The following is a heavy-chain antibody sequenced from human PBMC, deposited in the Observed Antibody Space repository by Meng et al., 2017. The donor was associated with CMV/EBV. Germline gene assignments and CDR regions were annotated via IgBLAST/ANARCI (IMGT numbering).Heavy chain of an antibody. V-gene: IGHV3-30*02. Sequence: GGSLRLSCAASGFTFSSYGMHWVRQAPGKGLEWVAFIRYDGSNKYYADSVKGRFTISRDNSKNTLYLQMNSLRAEDTAVYYCARGVVVPAAISVRVISVLGYYYYGMDVWGQGTTVTVSS. CDR1: GFTFSSYG. D-gene: IGHD2-2*01. CDR2: IRYDGSNK. CDR3: ARGVVVPAAISVRVISVLGYYYYGMDV. J-gene: IGHJ6*02.